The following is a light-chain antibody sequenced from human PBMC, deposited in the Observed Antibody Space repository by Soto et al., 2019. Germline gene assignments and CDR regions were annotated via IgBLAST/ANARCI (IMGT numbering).Light chain of an antibody. Sequence: EIVLAQSPGIVSLSPWERATLSCRASQTISGTSLAWYQQKPGQAPRVLIYGASSRATGIPDRFTGSGSATDFTLTIIRLDPEAFGIHYCHQYGTSPLTFGGGTKVEIK. CDR3: HQYGTSPLT. V-gene: IGKV3-20*01. CDR2: GAS. CDR1: QTISGTS. J-gene: IGKJ4*01.